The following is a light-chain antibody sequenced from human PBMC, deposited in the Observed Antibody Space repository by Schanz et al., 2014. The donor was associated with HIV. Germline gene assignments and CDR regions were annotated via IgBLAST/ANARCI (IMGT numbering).Light chain of an antibody. Sequence: EIVLTQSPGTLSLSPGERATLSCRASQSVSSSYLAWYQQKPGQAPRLLIYGASSRATGIPDRFSGGESGTEFTLTISSLQSEDFALYYCQQYNNWPPWTFGQGTKVEIK. CDR2: GAS. V-gene: IGKV3-20*01. CDR3: QQYNNWPPWT. CDR1: QSVSSSY. J-gene: IGKJ1*01.